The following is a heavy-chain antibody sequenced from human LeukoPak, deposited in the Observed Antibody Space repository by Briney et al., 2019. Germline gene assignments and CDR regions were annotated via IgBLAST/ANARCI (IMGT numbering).Heavy chain of an antibody. Sequence: ASVKVSCKASGYTFTGYYMHWVRQAPGQGLEWMGWINPNSGGTNYAQKFQGRVTMTRDTSISTAYMELSRLRSDDTAVYYCARNLYFDSSGYYHYWGQGTLVTVSS. D-gene: IGHD3-22*01. V-gene: IGHV1-2*02. CDR1: GYTFTGYY. CDR3: ARNLYFDSSGYYHY. CDR2: INPNSGGT. J-gene: IGHJ4*02.